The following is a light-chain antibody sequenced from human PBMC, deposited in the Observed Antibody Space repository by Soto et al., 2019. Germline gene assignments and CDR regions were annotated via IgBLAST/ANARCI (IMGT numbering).Light chain of an antibody. CDR2: DAS. J-gene: IGKJ4*01. V-gene: IGKV1-5*01. Sequence: DIQMTQYPSTLSASVGDRVTITCRASQSISSWLAWYQQKPGKAPKLLIYDASSLESGVPSRFSGSGSGTEFTLTISSLQPDDFATYYCQQYNSYSLTFGGGTKVDIK. CDR3: QQYNSYSLT. CDR1: QSISSW.